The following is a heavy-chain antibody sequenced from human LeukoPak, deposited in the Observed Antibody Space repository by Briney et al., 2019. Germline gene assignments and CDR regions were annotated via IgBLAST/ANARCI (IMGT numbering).Heavy chain of an antibody. CDR1: GGTFSSYA. D-gene: IGHD1-14*01. Sequence: GASVKVSCKASGGTFSSYAISWVRQAPGQGLEWMGRIIPILGIANYAQKFQGRVTITADKSTSTAYMELSSLRSEDTVVYYCAIGITGTTDYWGQGTLVTVSS. V-gene: IGHV1-69*04. J-gene: IGHJ4*02. CDR2: IIPILGIA. CDR3: AIGITGTTDY.